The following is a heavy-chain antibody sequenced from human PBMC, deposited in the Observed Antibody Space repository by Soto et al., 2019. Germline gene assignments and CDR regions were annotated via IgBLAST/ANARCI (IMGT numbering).Heavy chain of an antibody. CDR3: ARDFGVGATIDAFDI. V-gene: IGHV3-48*02. J-gene: IGHJ3*02. CDR1: GFTFSSYS. D-gene: IGHD1-26*01. Sequence: GGSLRLSCAASGFTFSSYSMNWVRQAPGKGLEWVSYISSSSTIYYADSVKGRFTISRDNAKNSLYLQMNSLRDEDTAVYYCARDFGVGATIDAFDIWGQGTMVTVS. CDR2: ISSSSTI.